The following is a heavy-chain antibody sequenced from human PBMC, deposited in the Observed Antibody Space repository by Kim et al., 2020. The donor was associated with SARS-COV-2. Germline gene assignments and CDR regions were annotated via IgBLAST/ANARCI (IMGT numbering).Heavy chain of an antibody. CDR3: ARLGYCSSTSCSPPHDAFDI. Sequence: ASVKVSCKASGYTFTSYGISWVRQAPGQGLEWMGWISAYNGNTNYAQKLQGRVTMTTDTSTSTAYMELRSLRSDDTAVYYCARLGYCSSTSCSPPHDAFDIWGQGTMVTVSS. J-gene: IGHJ3*02. CDR1: GYTFTSYG. CDR2: ISAYNGNT. D-gene: IGHD2-2*01. V-gene: IGHV1-18*01.